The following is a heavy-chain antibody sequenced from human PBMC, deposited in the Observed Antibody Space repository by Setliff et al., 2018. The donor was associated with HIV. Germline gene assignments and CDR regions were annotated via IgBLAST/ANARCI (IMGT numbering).Heavy chain of an antibody. CDR1: GGTFSSYA. V-gene: IGHV1-69*10. CDR3: ARYKADSSGYYYSLYYYYMDV. D-gene: IGHD3-22*01. Sequence: SVKVSCKASGGTFSSYAISWVRQAPGQGLEWMGGIIPILGIANYAQKFQGRVTITADKSTSTAYMELSSLRSEDTAVYYCARYKADSSGYYYSLYYYYMDVWGKGTTVTAP. J-gene: IGHJ6*03. CDR2: IIPILGIA.